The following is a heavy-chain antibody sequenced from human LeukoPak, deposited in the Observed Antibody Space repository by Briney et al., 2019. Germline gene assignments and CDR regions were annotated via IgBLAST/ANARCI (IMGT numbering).Heavy chain of an antibody. CDR2: INHSGST. CDR1: GGSFSGYY. Sequence: PSETLSLTCAVYGGSFSGYYWSWIRQPPGKGLEWIGEINHSGSTNYNPSIKSRVTISVDTSKNQFSLKLSSVTAADTAVYYCARRWDIVVVVAARWFDPWGQGTLVTVSS. D-gene: IGHD2-15*01. V-gene: IGHV4-34*01. J-gene: IGHJ5*02. CDR3: ARRWDIVVVVAARWFDP.